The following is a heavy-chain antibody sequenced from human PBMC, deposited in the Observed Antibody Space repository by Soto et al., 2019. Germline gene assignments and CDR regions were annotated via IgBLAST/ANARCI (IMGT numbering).Heavy chain of an antibody. J-gene: IGHJ3*02. V-gene: IGHV3-53*01. CDR3: ARRDYSETLDI. Sequence: EVQLVESGGGLIQPGGSLRLSCAASGLSFSSNAMTWVRQAPGKGLEWVSIIYSGGGTYHADIVKGRYFTSSDDSQNTVYLQLSRMRDGDTDVYYCARRDYSETLDIWGQGTMVSVSS. D-gene: IGHD3-16*01. CDR2: IYSGGGT. CDR1: GLSFSSNA.